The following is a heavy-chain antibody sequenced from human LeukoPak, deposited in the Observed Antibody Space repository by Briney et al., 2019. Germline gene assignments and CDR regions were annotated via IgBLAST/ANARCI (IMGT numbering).Heavy chain of an antibody. Sequence: PGGSLRLSCAGSGFTFSSYSMNWVRQAPGKGLEWVSSISSSSSYIYYADSVKGRFTISRDNARNSLYLQMNSLRAEDTAMYYCARDVVVVVASDSNFNYWGQGTLVTVSS. CDR3: ARDVVVVVASDSNFNY. V-gene: IGHV3-21*01. J-gene: IGHJ4*02. D-gene: IGHD2-15*01. CDR2: ISSSSSYI. CDR1: GFTFSSYS.